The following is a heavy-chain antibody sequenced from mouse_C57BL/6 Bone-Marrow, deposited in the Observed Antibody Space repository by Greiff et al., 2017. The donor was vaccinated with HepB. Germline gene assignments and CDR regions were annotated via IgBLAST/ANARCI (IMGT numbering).Heavy chain of an antibody. V-gene: IGHV1-5*01. J-gene: IGHJ3*01. D-gene: IGHD1-1*01. CDR1: GYTFTSYW. CDR3: TRGIRFYYYGSSLAWFAY. Sequence: EVQLQQSGTVLARPGASVKMSCKTSGYTFTSYWMHWVKQRPGQGLEWIGAIYPGNSDTSYNQKFKGKAKLTAGTSASTAYMELSSLTNEDSAVYYCTRGIRFYYYGSSLAWFAYWGQGTLVTVSA. CDR2: IYPGNSDT.